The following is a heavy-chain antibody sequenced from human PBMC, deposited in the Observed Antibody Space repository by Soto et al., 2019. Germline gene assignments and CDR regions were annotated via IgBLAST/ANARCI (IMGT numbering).Heavy chain of an antibody. CDR1: GGTFSSYA. CDR3: ARVRVRFLEWLGSEG. V-gene: IGHV1-69*12. CDR2: IIPIFGTA. J-gene: IGHJ4*02. D-gene: IGHD3-3*01. Sequence: QVQLVQSGAEVKKPGSSVKVSCKASGGTFSSYAFSWVRQAPGQGLEWMGGIIPIFGTANYAQKFQGRVTITADESTSTAYMGLSSLRSEDTAVYYCARVRVRFLEWLGSEGWGQGTLVTVSS.